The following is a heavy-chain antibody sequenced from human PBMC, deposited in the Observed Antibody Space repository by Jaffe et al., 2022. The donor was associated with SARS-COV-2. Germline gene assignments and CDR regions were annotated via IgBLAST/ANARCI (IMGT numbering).Heavy chain of an antibody. Sequence: QVQLQQWGAGLLKPSETLSLTCAVYGGSFSGYYWSWIRQPPGKGLEWIGEINHSGSTNYNPSLKSRVTISVDTSKNQFSLKLSSVTAADTAVYYCARGIFGSYWYYFDYWGQGTLVTVSS. J-gene: IGHJ4*02. CDR3: ARGIFGSYWYYFDY. D-gene: IGHD1-26*01. CDR1: GGSFSGYY. V-gene: IGHV4-34*01. CDR2: INHSGST.